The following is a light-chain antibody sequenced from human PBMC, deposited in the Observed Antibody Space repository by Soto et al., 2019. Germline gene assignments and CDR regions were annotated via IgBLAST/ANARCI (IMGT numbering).Light chain of an antibody. CDR1: ESIRTW. Sequence: DIQMTQSPSTLSASIGDRVTITCRASESIRTWLAWYQHKPGKAPKFLIYDASSLESGVPSRFSGSGSGTDFTLTINSLQPEDLATYYCQQLNSYPITFGQGTRLEI. V-gene: IGKV1-5*01. CDR2: DAS. CDR3: QQLNSYPIT. J-gene: IGKJ5*01.